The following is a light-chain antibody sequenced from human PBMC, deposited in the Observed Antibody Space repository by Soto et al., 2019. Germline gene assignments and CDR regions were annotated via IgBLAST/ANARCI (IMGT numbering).Light chain of an antibody. J-gene: IGLJ1*01. V-gene: IGLV2-14*03. CDR3: SSYNSSNTPHYV. Sequence: QSVLTQPASGPRSPEQPSTISCTGTSSDVGGYNYVSWYQHHPGKAPKLMIYGVSNRPSGVSDRFSGSKSGNTASLTISGLQAEDKADYYCSSYNSSNTPHYVFGTGTKVTVL. CDR2: GVS. CDR1: SSDVGGYNY.